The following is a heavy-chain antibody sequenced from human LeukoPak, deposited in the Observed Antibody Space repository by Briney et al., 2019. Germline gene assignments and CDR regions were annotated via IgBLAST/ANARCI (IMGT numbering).Heavy chain of an antibody. CDR1: GFTFSSYG. Sequence: GGSLRLSCASSGFTFSSYGMHWVRQAPGKGLAGVAVISYDGSNKYYADSVKGRFTISRDNSKNTLYLQMNSLRAEDTAVYYCAKESYYYDSSGYYYVKYFQHWGQGTLVTVSS. CDR3: AKESYYYDSSGYYYVKYFQH. D-gene: IGHD3-22*01. CDR2: ISYDGSNK. J-gene: IGHJ1*01. V-gene: IGHV3-30*18.